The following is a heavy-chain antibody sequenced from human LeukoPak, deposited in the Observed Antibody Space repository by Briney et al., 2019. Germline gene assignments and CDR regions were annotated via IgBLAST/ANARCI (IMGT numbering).Heavy chain of an antibody. CDR2: IYISGST. Sequence: SQTLSLTCTVSGGSISSGNYYWTWIRQSAGKGLEWIGRIYISGSTNYNPSLKSRVTISVDTSKNQFSLKLSSVTAADTAVYYCARVPRSYYYYYYMDVWGKGTTVTVSS. CDR1: GGSISSGNYY. J-gene: IGHJ6*03. V-gene: IGHV4-61*02. CDR3: ARVPRSYYYYYYMDV.